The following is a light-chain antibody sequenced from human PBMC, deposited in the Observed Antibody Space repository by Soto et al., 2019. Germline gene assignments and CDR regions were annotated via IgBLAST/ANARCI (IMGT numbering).Light chain of an antibody. CDR3: QQYNTYSGT. Sequence: DIQMTQSPPTLSASVGDTVTITFRPSETMNTWLAWFQQKPGKAPKLLIYQASTLESGVPSRFSGSGAGTEFTLTISSLQPDYFATYYCQQYNTYSGTFGQGTKVDIK. CDR2: QAS. V-gene: IGKV1-5*03. J-gene: IGKJ1*01. CDR1: ETMNTW.